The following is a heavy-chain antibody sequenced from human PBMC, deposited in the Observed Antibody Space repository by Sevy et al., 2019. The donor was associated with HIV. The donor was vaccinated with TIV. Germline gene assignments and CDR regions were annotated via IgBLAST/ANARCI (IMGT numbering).Heavy chain of an antibody. CDR1: VDSVSSNSAA. CDR3: GREGREVLGYYGIDV. Sequence: QSQTASLTCAISVDSVSSNSAAWNSIRQPPSRGIEWLGRTYYRSKWYNDYPVSVKRLITIDPDTSNNQFSLQLNSVTPEETAVYYCGREGREVLGYYGIDVWGHGTTVTVSS. D-gene: IGHD1-26*01. V-gene: IGHV6-1*01. J-gene: IGHJ6*02. CDR2: TYYRSKWYN.